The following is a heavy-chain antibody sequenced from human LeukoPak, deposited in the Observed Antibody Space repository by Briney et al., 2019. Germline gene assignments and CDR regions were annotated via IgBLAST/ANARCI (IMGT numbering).Heavy chain of an antibody. CDR3: ARIRDGYNDAYDI. Sequence: ASVKVSCKASGSTFSSYAISWVRQAPGQGLEWMGAFIPVFGTTKYAHKFQGRVTITADESTSTAYMELSSLRSEDTAIYYCARIRDGYNDAYDIWGQGTVVTVSS. CDR2: FIPVFGTT. CDR1: GSTFSSYA. J-gene: IGHJ3*02. V-gene: IGHV1-69*13. D-gene: IGHD5-24*01.